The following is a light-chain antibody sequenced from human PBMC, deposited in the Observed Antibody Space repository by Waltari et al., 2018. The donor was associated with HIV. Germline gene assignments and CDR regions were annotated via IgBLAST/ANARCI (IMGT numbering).Light chain of an antibody. V-gene: IGLV2-14*03. CDR2: ADP. J-gene: IGLJ2*01. Sequence: QSALTQPASVSGSPGQSITISCTGPPGALGRYNFFSWYQQHPGKAPKLLIFADPSRPPGVSGRFSGSKSDNTASLFITGLQSEDEAHYYCSSYTTRTSVTFGGGTKVTVL. CDR3: SSYTTRTSVT. CDR1: PGALGRYNF.